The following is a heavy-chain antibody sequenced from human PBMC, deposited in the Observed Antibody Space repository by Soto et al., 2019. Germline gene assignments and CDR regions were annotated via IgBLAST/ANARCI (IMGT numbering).Heavy chain of an antibody. CDR2: INNSGGTT. CDR1: GFTFSNYA. CDR3: AKGRYCTGGSCYSRGFDY. V-gene: IGHV3-23*01. J-gene: IGHJ4*02. D-gene: IGHD2-15*01. Sequence: EVQRLESGGGWVQPGGSLRLSCAASGFTFSNYAISWVRQAPGKGLEWASTINNSGGTTYYADSVKGRFSISRDNSKNTLYVRMKSLRAEDTAVYYCAKGRYCTGGSCYSRGFDYWGQGTLVTVSS.